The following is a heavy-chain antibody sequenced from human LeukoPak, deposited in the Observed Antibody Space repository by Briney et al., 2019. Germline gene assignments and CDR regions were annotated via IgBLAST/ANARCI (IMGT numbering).Heavy chain of an antibody. CDR2: IYYSGST. J-gene: IGHJ5*02. Sequence: PSETLSLTCTVSGGSISSYYWSWIRQPPGKGLEWMGYIYYSGSTNYNPSLKSRVTISVDTSKNQFSLKLSSVTAADTAVYYCARATYNWNEAIWFDPWGQGTLVTVSS. CDR3: ARATYNWNEAIWFDP. CDR1: GGSISSYY. V-gene: IGHV4-59*01. D-gene: IGHD1-1*01.